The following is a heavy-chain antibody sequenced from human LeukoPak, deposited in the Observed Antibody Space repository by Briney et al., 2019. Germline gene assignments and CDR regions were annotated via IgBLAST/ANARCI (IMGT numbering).Heavy chain of an antibody. V-gene: IGHV3-23*01. CDR3: ARDWKTNSFDY. Sequence: GGSLRLSCAASGFAFSTYAMSWVRQVPGKGLEWVSALSGSGSSTYYADSVKGRFTISRDNSKNTLYLQMDSLRAEDTAIYYCARDWKTNSFDYWGQGTLVTVSS. CDR2: LSGSGSST. CDR1: GFAFSTYA. D-gene: IGHD1-1*01. J-gene: IGHJ4*02.